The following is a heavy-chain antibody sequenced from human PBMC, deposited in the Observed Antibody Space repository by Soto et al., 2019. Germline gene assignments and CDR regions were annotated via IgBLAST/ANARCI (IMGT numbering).Heavy chain of an antibody. J-gene: IGHJ6*02. D-gene: IGHD3-9*01. CDR1: GGSISSYY. CDR3: ARENYDILTGEEYYYYGMDV. V-gene: IGHV4-59*01. Sequence: XATLSLTCTVSGGSISSYYWSWIRQPPGKGLEWIGYIYYSGSTNYNPSLKSRVTISVDTSKNQFSLKLSSVAAADTAVYYCARENYDILTGEEYYYYGMDVWGQGTTVTVSS. CDR2: IYYSGST.